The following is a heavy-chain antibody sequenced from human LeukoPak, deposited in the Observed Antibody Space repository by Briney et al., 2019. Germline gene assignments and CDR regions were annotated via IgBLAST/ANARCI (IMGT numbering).Heavy chain of an antibody. CDR2: FDPEDGET. CDR3: ATFSDYGDYHFAY. CDR1: GYTLTELS. J-gene: IGHJ4*02. D-gene: IGHD4-17*01. Sequence: ASVKVSCKVSGYTLTELSMHWVRQAPGKGLEWMGGFDPEDGETIYAQKFQGRVTMTEDTSTDTAYKELSSLKSEDTAVYYCATFSDYGDYHFAYWGQGTLVTVSS. V-gene: IGHV1-24*01.